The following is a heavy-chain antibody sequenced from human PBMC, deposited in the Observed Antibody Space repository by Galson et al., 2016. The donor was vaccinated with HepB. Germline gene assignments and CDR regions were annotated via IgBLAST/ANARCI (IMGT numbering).Heavy chain of an antibody. V-gene: IGHV3-30*18. J-gene: IGHJ5*02. CDR1: GFSFRNYG. CDR2: ISHDGGLK. CDR3: AKAMASAAPRTNWFDP. D-gene: IGHD6-13*01. Sequence: SLRLSCAASGFSFRNYGMHWVRQAPGQGLEWVAIISHDGGLKFYGDSVKGRFTISRDNSNNTLYLQMDSLRREDTAIYYCAKAMASAAPRTNWFDPWGQGVLVTVPS.